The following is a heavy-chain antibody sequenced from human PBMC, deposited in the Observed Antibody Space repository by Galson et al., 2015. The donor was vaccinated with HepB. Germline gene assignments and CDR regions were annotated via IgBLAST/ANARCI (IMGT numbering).Heavy chain of an antibody. CDR1: GGSISSSSYY. CDR3: ARGNSQYSGSYYILDY. D-gene: IGHD1-26*01. V-gene: IGHV4-39*07. J-gene: IGHJ4*02. Sequence: SETLSLTCTVSGGSISSSSYYWGWIRQPPGKGLEWIGSIYYSGSTYYNPSLKSRVTISVDTSKNQFSLKLSSVTAADTAVYYCARGNSQYSGSYYILDYWGQGTLVTVSS. CDR2: IYYSGST.